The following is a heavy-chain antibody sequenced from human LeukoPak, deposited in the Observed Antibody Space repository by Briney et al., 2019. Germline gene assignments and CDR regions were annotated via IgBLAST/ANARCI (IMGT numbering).Heavy chain of an antibody. D-gene: IGHD3-22*01. CDR3: ARSYYYDYRQIDY. CDR1: GDSISTSSYY. J-gene: IGHJ4*02. Sequence: SETLSLTCTVSGDSISTSSYYWGWIRQPPGKGLEWLGSIYYGGSTYYNPSLKSRVTISVDTSKNQFSLNLYSVTAADTAVFYCARSYYYDYRQIDYWGQGTLVTVSS. V-gene: IGHV4-39*01. CDR2: IYYGGST.